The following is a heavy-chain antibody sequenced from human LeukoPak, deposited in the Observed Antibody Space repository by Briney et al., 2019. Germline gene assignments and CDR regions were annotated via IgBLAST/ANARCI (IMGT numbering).Heavy chain of an antibody. V-gene: IGHV4-38-2*01. CDR2: IYYSGST. Sequence: GSLRLSCAASGFTFSSYDMTWVRQAPGRGLEWIGSIYYSGSTYYNPSLKSRVTISVDTSKNQFSLKLSSVTAADTAVYYCARHGSGYNLYYFDYWGQGTLVTVSS. J-gene: IGHJ4*02. CDR3: ARHGSGYNLYYFDY. CDR1: GFTFSSYD. D-gene: IGHD5-12*01.